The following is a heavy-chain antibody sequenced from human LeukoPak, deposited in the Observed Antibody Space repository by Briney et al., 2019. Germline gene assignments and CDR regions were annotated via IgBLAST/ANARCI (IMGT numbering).Heavy chain of an antibody. Sequence: ASVKISCKGSGYTFTDYYMHWVQQAPGKGLEWMGLVDPEDGETIYAEKFQGRVTITADTSTDTAYMEMSSLRSEDTAVYYCATGRGYDYGGVIENWFDPWGQGTLVTVSS. CDR1: GYTFTDYY. CDR2: VDPEDGET. J-gene: IGHJ5*02. CDR3: ATGRGYDYGGVIENWFDP. D-gene: IGHD4/OR15-4a*01. V-gene: IGHV1-69-2*01.